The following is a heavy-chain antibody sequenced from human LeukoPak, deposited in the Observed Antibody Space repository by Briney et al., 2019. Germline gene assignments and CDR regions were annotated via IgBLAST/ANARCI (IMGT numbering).Heavy chain of an antibody. D-gene: IGHD1-26*01. J-gene: IGHJ4*02. CDR1: GDSIGSGDYY. Sequence: SETLSLTCSVSGDSIGSGDYYWSWIRQPPGKGLEWIGYIYYSGSTNYNPSLKSRVTISVDTSKNQFSLKLSSVTAADTAVYYCARGGGSYPYYFDYWGQGTLVTVSS. CDR3: ARGGGSYPYYFDY. CDR2: IYYSGST. V-gene: IGHV4-61*08.